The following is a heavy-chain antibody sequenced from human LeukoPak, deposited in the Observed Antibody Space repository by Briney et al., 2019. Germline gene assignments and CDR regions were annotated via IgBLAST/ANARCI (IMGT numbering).Heavy chain of an antibody. Sequence: SETLSLTCTVSGGSISSYYWSWIRQPPGKGLEWIGYIYYSGSTNYNPSLKSRVTISVDTSKNQFFLKLSSVTAADTAVYYCARRIRDSSGYREDLNAFDIWGQGTMVTVSS. D-gene: IGHD3-22*01. CDR2: IYYSGST. V-gene: IGHV4-59*08. CDR1: GGSISSYY. CDR3: ARRIRDSSGYREDLNAFDI. J-gene: IGHJ3*02.